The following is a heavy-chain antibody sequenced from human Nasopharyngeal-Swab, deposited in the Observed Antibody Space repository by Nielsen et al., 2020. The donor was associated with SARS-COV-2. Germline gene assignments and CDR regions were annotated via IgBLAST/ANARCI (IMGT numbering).Heavy chain of an antibody. CDR1: GYTLTELS. CDR2: FDPEDGET. Sequence: ASVKVSCKVSGYTLTELSMHWVRQAPGTGLEWMGGFDPEDGETIYAQKFQGRVTMTEDTSTDTAYMELSSLRSEDTAVYFCATGHSGFYPLGFYGLDVWGQGTTVTVSS. CDR3: ATGHSGFYPLGFYGLDV. D-gene: IGHD3-22*01. V-gene: IGHV1-24*01. J-gene: IGHJ6*02.